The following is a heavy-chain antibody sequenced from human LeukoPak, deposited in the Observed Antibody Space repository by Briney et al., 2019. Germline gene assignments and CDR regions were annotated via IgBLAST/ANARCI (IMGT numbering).Heavy chain of an antibody. V-gene: IGHV3-74*01. CDR1: GNYW. D-gene: IGHD2/OR15-2a*01. CDR3: VSFYETY. J-gene: IGHJ4*02. Sequence: GGSLRLSCAASGNYWMHWVRQVPGRGLVWVSHINSDGSWTSYADSVKGRFTISKDNAKNTVYLQMNSLRAEDTAVYYCVSFYETYWGRGTLVTVSS. CDR2: INSDGSWT.